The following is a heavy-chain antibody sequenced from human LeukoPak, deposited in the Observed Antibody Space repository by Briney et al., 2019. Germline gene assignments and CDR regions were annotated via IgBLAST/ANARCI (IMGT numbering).Heavy chain of an antibody. CDR2: IDGSGSST. CDR1: GFSLSSSV. Sequence: QAGGSLRLSCAASGFSLSSSVMHWVRQGPGKGLEYVSGIDGSGSSTHYANSLKDRFTFSKDNSKNTLYLQMGSLRVEDMAVYYCAREGHSSGNCGMFDIWGQGTMVTVSS. J-gene: IGHJ3*02. V-gene: IGHV3-64*01. D-gene: IGHD3-22*01. CDR3: AREGHSSGNCGMFDI.